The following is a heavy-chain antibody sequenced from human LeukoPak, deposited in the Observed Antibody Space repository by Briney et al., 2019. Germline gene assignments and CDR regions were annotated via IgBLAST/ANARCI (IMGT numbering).Heavy chain of an antibody. V-gene: IGHV1-2*06. D-gene: IGHD2-2*01. J-gene: IGHJ4*02. CDR2: INPNSGGT. CDR1: GGTFSSYA. CDR3: ARAPDLYCSSTSCYSISDDY. Sequence: ASVKVSCKASGGTFSSYAISWVRQAPGQGLEWMGRINPNSGGTNYAQKFQGRVTMTRDTSISTAYMELSRLRSDDTAVYYCARAPDLYCSSTSCYSISDDYWGQGTLVTVSS.